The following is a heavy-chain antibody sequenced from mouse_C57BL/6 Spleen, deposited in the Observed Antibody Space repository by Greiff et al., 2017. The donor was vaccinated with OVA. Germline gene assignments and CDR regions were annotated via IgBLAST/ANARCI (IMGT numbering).Heavy chain of an antibody. CDR3: ARGYYSNLSSFAS. CDR1: GFTFSSYA. CDR2: ISYFLIYT. D-gene: IGHD2-5*01. V-gene: IGHV5-4*03. Sequence: EVKLVESGGGLVKPGGSLKLSCAASGFTFSSYAMSWVRQTPEKRLEWVATISYFLIYTYYPDNVKGRFTISRDNAKNNLYLQMSHLQSEDTAMYSCARGYYSNLSSFASWGHGTTLTFSS. J-gene: IGHJ2*01.